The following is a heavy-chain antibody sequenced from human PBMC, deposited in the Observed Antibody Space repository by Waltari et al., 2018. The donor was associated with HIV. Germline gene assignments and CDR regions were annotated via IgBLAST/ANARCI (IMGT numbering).Heavy chain of an antibody. CDR2: INPNSGGT. J-gene: IGHJ5*02. CDR1: GYTFTGHS. D-gene: IGHD3-10*01. CDR3: ARGPPYYYGLGSPGGGWFDP. V-gene: IGHV1-2*02. Sequence: QVQLVQSGAEVKKPGASVKVSCKASGYTFTGHSLHWARPAPGQGLEWMGWINPNSGGTNYAQKFQGRVTMTRDTSISTAYMELSRLRSDDTAVYYCARGPPYYYGLGSPGGGWFDPWGQGTLVTVSS.